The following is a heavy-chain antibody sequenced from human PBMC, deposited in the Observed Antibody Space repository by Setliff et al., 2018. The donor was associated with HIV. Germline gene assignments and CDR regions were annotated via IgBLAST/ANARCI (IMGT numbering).Heavy chain of an antibody. J-gene: IGHJ4*02. CDR3: ARGHYYDGSGQYYFDY. V-gene: IGHV4-39*07. Sequence: PSETLSLTCTVSGGSISSSSYYWDWIRQPPGKGLEWIGSIYYSGSTYYNPSLKSRVAMSLDTSKNQFSLKLNSVTAADTAVYYCARGHYYDGSGQYYFDYWGQGTLVTVSS. D-gene: IGHD3-22*01. CDR2: IYYSGST. CDR1: GGSISSSSYY.